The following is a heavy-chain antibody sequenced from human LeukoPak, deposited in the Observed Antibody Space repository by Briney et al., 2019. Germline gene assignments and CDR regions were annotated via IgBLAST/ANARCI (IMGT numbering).Heavy chain of an antibody. CDR2: IYTSGST. CDR3: ARVRAAGSGSYYSDY. Sequence: SETLSLTCTASGSSISSYYRSWIRQPPGKGLEWIARIYTSGSTNYNPSLKSRDTLSVATSKNQFSLRLSSVTAADTAMYYCARVRAAGSGSYYSDYWGPGTLVTVSS. CDR1: GSSISSYY. D-gene: IGHD3-10*01. J-gene: IGHJ4*02. V-gene: IGHV4-4*07.